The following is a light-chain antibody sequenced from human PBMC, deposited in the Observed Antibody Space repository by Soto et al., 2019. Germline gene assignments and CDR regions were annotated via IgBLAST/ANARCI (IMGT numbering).Light chain of an antibody. CDR3: SSYTSSSTLYV. CDR1: SSDVGGYNY. CDR2: DVS. V-gene: IGLV2-14*01. J-gene: IGLJ1*01. Sequence: QSALTLPASVSGSPGQSITISCPGTSSDVGGYNYVSWYQQHPGKAPKLMIYDVSNRPSGVSNRFSGSKSGNTASLTISGLQAEDEADYYCSSYTSSSTLYVFGTGTKVTVL.